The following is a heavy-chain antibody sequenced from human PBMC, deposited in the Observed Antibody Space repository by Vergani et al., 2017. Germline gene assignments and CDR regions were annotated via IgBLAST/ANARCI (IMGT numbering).Heavy chain of an antibody. Sequence: EVQLVESGGGLVQPGGSLRLPCAASGFTFSRYWMNWVRPAPGKGLEWVANINGDGSEKYDVDSVRGRFTISRDNSKNTLYLQMTSLRAEDTAVYYCARDLGIAAAGIDYWGQGTLVTVSS. J-gene: IGHJ4*02. D-gene: IGHD6-13*01. V-gene: IGHV3-7*01. CDR2: INGDGSEK. CDR3: ARDLGIAAAGIDY. CDR1: GFTFSRYW.